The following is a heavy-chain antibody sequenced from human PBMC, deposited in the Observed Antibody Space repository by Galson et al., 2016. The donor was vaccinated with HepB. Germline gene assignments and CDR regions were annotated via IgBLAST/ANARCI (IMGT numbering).Heavy chain of an antibody. J-gene: IGHJ5*02. CDR2: IYSGGNT. D-gene: IGHD3-3*01. CDR3: ASARKVFGPFDP. Sequence: CAASEFSVSTNFIHWVRQAPGKGLEWVSLIYSGGNTYHADSVKGRFTISRDNSKNTVYLPMNSLKDEDTAVYYCASARKVFGPFDPWGQGTLVTVSS. V-gene: IGHV3-53*01. CDR1: EFSVSTNF.